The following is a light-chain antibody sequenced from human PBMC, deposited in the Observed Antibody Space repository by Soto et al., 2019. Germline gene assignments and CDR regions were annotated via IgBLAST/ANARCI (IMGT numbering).Light chain of an antibody. CDR1: SSDVSGYNY. J-gene: IGLJ2*01. CDR3: NSYTSRSTVV. V-gene: IGLV2-14*03. Sequence: QSALTQPASVSGSPGQSITISCTGTSSDVSGYNYVSWYQHHPGKAPKLMIYDVSNRPSGVSNRFSGSKSGNTASLTISGLQAEDEADYSCNSYTSRSTVVFGGGTKVTVL. CDR2: DVS.